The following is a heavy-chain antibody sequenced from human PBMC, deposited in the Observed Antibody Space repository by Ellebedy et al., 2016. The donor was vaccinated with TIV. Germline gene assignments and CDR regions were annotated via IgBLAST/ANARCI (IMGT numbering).Heavy chain of an antibody. D-gene: IGHD2-2*01. J-gene: IGHJ5*02. CDR3: ARSYCTSARCYAHNYFDP. Sequence: MPSETLSLTCTVSGDSISSYFWSWIRQPPGKGLEWIGYIYYSGSTNYNPSLKSRVTISVDTSKNQFSLKLSSVTAADTAVYYCARSYCTSARCYAHNYFDPWGQGTLVTVSS. CDR1: GDSISSYF. V-gene: IGHV4-59*01. CDR2: IYYSGST.